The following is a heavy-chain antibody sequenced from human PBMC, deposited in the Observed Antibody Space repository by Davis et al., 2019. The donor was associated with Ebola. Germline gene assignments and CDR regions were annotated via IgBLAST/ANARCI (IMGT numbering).Heavy chain of an antibody. V-gene: IGHV3-23*01. Sequence: GESLKISCAASGFTFSSYAMSWVRQAPGKGLEWVSAISGGGGSTYYADSVKGRFTISRDNSKNTLYLQMNSLRAEDTAVYYCAKDGRFLEWLLFDYWGQGTLVTVSS. CDR1: GFTFSSYA. CDR2: ISGGGGST. D-gene: IGHD3-3*01. CDR3: AKDGRFLEWLLFDY. J-gene: IGHJ4*02.